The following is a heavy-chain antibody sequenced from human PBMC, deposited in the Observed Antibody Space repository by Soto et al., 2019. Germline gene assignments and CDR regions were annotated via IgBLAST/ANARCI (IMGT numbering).Heavy chain of an antibody. CDR1: GGSFSGYY. J-gene: IGHJ5*02. CDR2: INHSGST. V-gene: IGHV4-34*01. D-gene: IGHD3-3*01. CDR3: ARVSRITIFGVVIKSWFDP. Sequence: PSETLSLTCAVYGGSFSGYYWSWIRQPPGKGLEWIGEINHSGSTNYNPSLKSRVTISVDTSKNQFSLKLSSVTAADTAVYYCARVSRITIFGVVIKSWFDPWGRGTLVTVSS.